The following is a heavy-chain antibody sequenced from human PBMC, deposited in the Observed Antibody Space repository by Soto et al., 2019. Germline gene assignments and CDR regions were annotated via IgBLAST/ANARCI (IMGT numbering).Heavy chain of an antibody. D-gene: IGHD3-10*01. CDR3: AREKRAAMVRGVIMP. J-gene: IGHJ4*02. V-gene: IGHV4-34*01. Sequence: QVQLQQWGAGLLKPSETLSLTCAVYGGSFSGYYWSWIRQPPGKGLEWIGEINHSGSTNYNPSLKSRVTISVDTSKNQFSRKLSSVTAEDTAVYYCAREKRAAMVRGVIMPWGQGTLVTVSS. CDR2: INHSGST. CDR1: GGSFSGYY.